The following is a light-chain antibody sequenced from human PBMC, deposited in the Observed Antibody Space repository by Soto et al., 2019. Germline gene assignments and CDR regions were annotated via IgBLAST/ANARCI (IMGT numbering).Light chain of an antibody. CDR3: RQYDCPPVN. J-gene: IGKJ2*01. Sequence: GNLTLSQKERATLSCRSSQSVYNNNLAWYQQKPGQAPRLLIYGASNRATGIPDRFSGSGSGADFTHTITSLAHEDFSVYYCRQYDCPPVNFGLGAMVE. CDR2: GAS. V-gene: IGKV3-20*01. CDR1: QSVYNNN.